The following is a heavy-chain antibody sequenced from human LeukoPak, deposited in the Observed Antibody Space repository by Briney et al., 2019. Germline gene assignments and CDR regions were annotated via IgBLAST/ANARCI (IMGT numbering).Heavy chain of an antibody. CDR3: ARLTKFLTGYYPTP. J-gene: IGHJ5*02. Sequence: PSETLSLTCAVYGGSFSGYYWSWIRQPPGKGLEWIGEINHSGSTNYNPSLRSRVTISVDTSKNQFSLKLNSVTAADTAVYYCARLTKFLTGYYPTPWGQGTLVTVSS. D-gene: IGHD3-9*01. CDR1: GGSFSGYY. V-gene: IGHV4-34*01. CDR2: INHSGST.